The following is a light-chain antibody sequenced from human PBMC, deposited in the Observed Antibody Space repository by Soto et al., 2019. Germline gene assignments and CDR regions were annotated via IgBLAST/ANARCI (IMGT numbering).Light chain of an antibody. Sequence: VLTQPPSVSGAPGQRVTISCTGSSSNIGAGYDVHWYQQLPGTAPKLLIYANTNRPSGVPDRFSGSKSGTSASLAITGLRAEDEADYYCQSYDSSLSGYVFGTGTKVTVL. CDR2: ANT. CDR1: SSNIGAGYD. CDR3: QSYDSSLSGYV. V-gene: IGLV1-40*01. J-gene: IGLJ1*01.